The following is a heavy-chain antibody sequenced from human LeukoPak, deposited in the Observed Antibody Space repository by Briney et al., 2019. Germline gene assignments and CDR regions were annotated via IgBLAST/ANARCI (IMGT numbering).Heavy chain of an antibody. CDR2: IYYSGST. CDR3: ARVGDCSGGSCYSGYWFDP. Sequence: PSETLSLTCTVSGYSISSGYYWGWIRQPPGKGLEWIGSIYYSGSTYYNPSLKSRVTISVDTSKNQFSLKLSSVTAADTAVYYCARVGDCSGGSCYSGYWFDPWGQGTLVTVSS. V-gene: IGHV4-38-2*02. J-gene: IGHJ5*02. D-gene: IGHD2-15*01. CDR1: GYSISSGYY.